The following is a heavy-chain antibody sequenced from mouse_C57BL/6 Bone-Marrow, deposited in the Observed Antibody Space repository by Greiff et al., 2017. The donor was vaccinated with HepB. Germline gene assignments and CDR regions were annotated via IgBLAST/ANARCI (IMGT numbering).Heavy chain of an antibody. CDR1: GYAFTNSL. Sequence: QVQLQQSGAELVRPGTSVKVSCKASGYAFTNSLIEWVKQRPGQGLEWIGVINPGSGGTNYNEKFKGKATMTADKSSRTAYMQLSSLTSEDSAVYCYARRWLLHPFDYWGQGTTLTVSS. CDR3: ARRWLLHPFDY. J-gene: IGHJ2*01. V-gene: IGHV1-54*01. D-gene: IGHD2-3*01. CDR2: INPGSGGT.